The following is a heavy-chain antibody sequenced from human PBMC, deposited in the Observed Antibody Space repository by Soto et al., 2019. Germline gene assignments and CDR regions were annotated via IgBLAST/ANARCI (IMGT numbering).Heavy chain of an antibody. CDR2: ISGSGGST. CDR1: GFTFSSYA. D-gene: IGHD3-10*01. CDR3: AKLLLSGLVRGVIDY. J-gene: IGHJ4*02. V-gene: IGHV3-23*01. Sequence: GGSLRLSCAASGFTFSSYAMSWVRQAPGKGLEWVSAISGSGGSTYYADSVKGRFTISRDNSKNTLYLQMNSLRAEDTAVYYCAKLLLSGLVRGVIDYWGQGTLVTVSS.